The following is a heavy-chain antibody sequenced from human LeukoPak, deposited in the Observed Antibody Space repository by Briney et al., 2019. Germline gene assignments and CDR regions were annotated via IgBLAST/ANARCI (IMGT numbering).Heavy chain of an antibody. V-gene: IGHV4-4*02. Sequence: SETLSLTCAVSGGSISSSNWWSWVRQPPGKGLEWIGEIYHSGSTNYNPSLKSRVTISVDKSKNQFSLKLSSVTAADTAVYYCASSQAVAGTGKFDYWGQGTLVTVSS. CDR2: IYHSGST. CDR1: GGSISSSNW. D-gene: IGHD6-19*01. J-gene: IGHJ4*02. CDR3: ASSQAVAGTGKFDY.